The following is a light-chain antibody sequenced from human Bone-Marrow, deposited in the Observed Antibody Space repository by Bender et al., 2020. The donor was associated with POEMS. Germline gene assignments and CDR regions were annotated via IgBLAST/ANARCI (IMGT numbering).Light chain of an antibody. V-gene: IGLV1-44*01. CDR2: SDN. Sequence: QSVLTQPPSASGTPGQRVTISCSGSNSNIGTNAVNWYQQFPGTAPKLLIYSDNQRPSGVPDRFYAFKSGTSASLAISGLQSEDEADYYGAAWDAGLSGGVCGGGTKLTVL. CDR1: NSNIGTNA. CDR3: AAWDAGLSGGV. J-gene: IGLJ3*02.